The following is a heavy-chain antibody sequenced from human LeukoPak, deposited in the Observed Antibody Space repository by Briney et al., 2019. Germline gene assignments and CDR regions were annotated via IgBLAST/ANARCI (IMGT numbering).Heavy chain of an antibody. V-gene: IGHV3-7*01. Sequence: GGSLRLSCAASGFTFSNYWMSWVRQAPGRGLEWVANINQNQSEKFYVDSVKGRFTISRDNAKNSLYLQMNSLRAEDTAIYYCARDKIVGASKFDYWGQGTLVTVSS. CDR1: GFTFSNYW. CDR3: ARDKIVGASKFDY. J-gene: IGHJ4*02. D-gene: IGHD1-26*01. CDR2: INQNQSEK.